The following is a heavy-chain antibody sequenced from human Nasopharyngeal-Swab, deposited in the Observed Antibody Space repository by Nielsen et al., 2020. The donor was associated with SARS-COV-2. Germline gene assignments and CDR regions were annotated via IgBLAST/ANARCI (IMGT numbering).Heavy chain of an antibody. D-gene: IGHD3-9*01. CDR2: IRASNGNT. CDR3: ARGSLTGYTRYYYYGLDV. Sequence: WVRQAPGQGLEWMGWIRASNGNTDYAQKLQDRVTMTTDTSTSTAYLELRSLRSDDTAVYYCARGSLTGYTRYYYYGLDVWGQGTTVTVSS. J-gene: IGHJ6*02. V-gene: IGHV1-18*01.